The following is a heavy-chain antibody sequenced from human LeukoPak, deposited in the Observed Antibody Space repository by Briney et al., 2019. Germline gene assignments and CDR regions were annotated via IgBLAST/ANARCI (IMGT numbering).Heavy chain of an antibody. CDR2: TYYRSKWYN. Sequence: SQTLSLTCAISGDSVSSNSAVWNWIRQSPSRGLEWLGRTYYRSKWYNDYAVSVKSRITINPDTSKNQFSLQLNSVTPEDTAVYYCAREEWNLVLNWFDPWGQGTLVTVSS. CDR1: GDSVSSNSAV. J-gene: IGHJ5*02. V-gene: IGHV6-1*01. CDR3: AREEWNLVLNWFDP. D-gene: IGHD3-3*01.